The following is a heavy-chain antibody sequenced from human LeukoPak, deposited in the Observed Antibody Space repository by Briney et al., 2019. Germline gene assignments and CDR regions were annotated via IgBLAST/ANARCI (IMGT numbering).Heavy chain of an antibody. CDR1: GGSISSYY. Sequence: SETLSLTCTVSGGSISSYYWSWIRQPPGKGLEWIGYIYYSGSTNYNPSLKSRVTISVDTSKNQFSLKLSSVTAADTAVYYCARDVFFRAHNWFDPWGQGTLVTVSS. J-gene: IGHJ5*02. CDR2: IYYSGST. D-gene: IGHD2/OR15-2a*01. V-gene: IGHV4-59*01. CDR3: ARDVFFRAHNWFDP.